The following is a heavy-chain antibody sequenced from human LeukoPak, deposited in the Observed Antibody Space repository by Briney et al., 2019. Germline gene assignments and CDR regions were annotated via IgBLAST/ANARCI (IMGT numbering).Heavy chain of an antibody. D-gene: IGHD7-27*01. J-gene: IGHJ4*02. CDR1: GFTFSTYG. V-gene: IGHV3-33*05. Sequence: GGSLRLSCAASGFTFSTYGMHWVHQAPGKGLEWVAVITNDGNYEKYADAVRGRFTISRDNSKNTLYLQMNSLSAEDTAVYYCARDSITGDNSLDFWGRGTLVTVSS. CDR2: ITNDGNYE. CDR3: ARDSITGDNSLDF.